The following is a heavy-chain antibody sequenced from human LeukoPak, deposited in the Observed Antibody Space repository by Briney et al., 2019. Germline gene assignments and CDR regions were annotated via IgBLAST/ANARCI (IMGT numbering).Heavy chain of an antibody. D-gene: IGHD1-26*01. CDR3: ARDATASGSYFRGAFDI. Sequence: PGRSLRLSCAASGFTFSSYGMHWVRQAPGKGLEWVAVIWYDGSNKYYADSVKGRFTISRDNSKNTLYLQMNSLRAEDTAVYYCARDATASGSYFRGAFDIWGQGTMVTVSS. CDR2: IWYDGSNK. CDR1: GFTFSSYG. V-gene: IGHV3-33*01. J-gene: IGHJ3*02.